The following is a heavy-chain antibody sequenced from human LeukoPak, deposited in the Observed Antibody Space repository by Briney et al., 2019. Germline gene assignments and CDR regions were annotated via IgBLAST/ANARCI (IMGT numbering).Heavy chain of an antibody. CDR2: IRSKAYGGTT. V-gene: IGHV3-49*04. CDR1: GFTFSSYA. J-gene: IGHJ4*02. CDR3: TRDHGIAAAGTLKVFDY. D-gene: IGHD6-13*01. Sequence: GGSLRLSCAASGFTFSSYAMSWVRQAPGKGLEWVGFIRSKAYGGTTEYAASVKGRFTISRDDSKSIAYLQMNSLKTEDTAVYYCTRDHGIAAAGTLKVFDYWGQGTLVTVSS.